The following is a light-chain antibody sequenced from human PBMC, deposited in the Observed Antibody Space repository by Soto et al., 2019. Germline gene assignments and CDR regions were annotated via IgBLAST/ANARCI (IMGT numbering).Light chain of an antibody. CDR3: QQYYSYPRT. Sequence: IQMAQSPSTLSGAVGDRVSMTCRASRGISSYLAWYQQNPVKAPRLLIYAASTLQSGVPSRFSGSGSGTDFTLTISCLQSEDFATYYCQQYYSYPRTFGQGTKVDI. V-gene: IGKV1-8*01. J-gene: IGKJ1*01. CDR2: AAS. CDR1: RGISSY.